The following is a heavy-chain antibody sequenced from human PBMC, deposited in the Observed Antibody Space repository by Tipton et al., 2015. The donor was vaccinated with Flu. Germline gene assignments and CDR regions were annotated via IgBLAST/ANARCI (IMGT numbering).Heavy chain of an antibody. V-gene: IGHV4-34*01. CDR2: INHSGGT. D-gene: IGHD6-13*01. CDR1: GGSFSGYY. Sequence: TLSLTCAVYGGSFSGYYWSWIRQPPGKGLEWIGEINHSGGTNYNPSLKSRVTISVDTSKNQFSLKLSSVTAADTAVYYCASQYSSSWYAAFDIWGQGTMVTVSS. J-gene: IGHJ3*02. CDR3: ASQYSSSWYAAFDI.